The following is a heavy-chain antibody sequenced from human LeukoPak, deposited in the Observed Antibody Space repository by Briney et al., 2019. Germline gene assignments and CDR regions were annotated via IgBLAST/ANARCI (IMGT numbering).Heavy chain of an antibody. CDR2: ISGSSSYI. V-gene: IGHV3-21*01. CDR3: ATRPRRDSPFDY. J-gene: IGHJ4*02. Sequence: PGGSLRLSCAASGFTFSRYSMNWVRQAPGKGLEWVSSISGSSSYIYYADSVKGRFTIPRHNAKNSLYLQMNSLRAEDTAVYYCATRPRRDSPFDYWGQGTLVTVSS. CDR1: GFTFSRYS. D-gene: IGHD3-22*01.